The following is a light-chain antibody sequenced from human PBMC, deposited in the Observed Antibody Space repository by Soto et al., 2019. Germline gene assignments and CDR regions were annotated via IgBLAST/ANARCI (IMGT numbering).Light chain of an antibody. J-gene: IGLJ3*02. Sequence: QSALTQPRSVSGSPGQSVTISCTGTSGDVGGYNFVSWYQQPGKAPTLMIFDVSQRPSGVPDRFSGSKSGNTASLTISGLQADDEADYYCCSYGGSYTWVFGGGTKVTVL. V-gene: IGLV2-11*01. CDR3: CSYGGSYTWV. CDR1: SGDVGGYNF. CDR2: DVS.